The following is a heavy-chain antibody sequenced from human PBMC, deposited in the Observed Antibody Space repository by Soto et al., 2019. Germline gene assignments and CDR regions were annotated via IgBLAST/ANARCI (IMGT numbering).Heavy chain of an antibody. CDR2: ISGSGGST. Sequence: EEQLLESGGGLVQPGGSLRLPCAASGFTFSSYAMSWVRQAPGKGLEWVSGISGSGGSTYYADSVKGRFTISRDNSKNMVFLQRNSLRAEDTAVYYCAKYSGSHYYYYAMDVWGQGTTVTVSS. CDR3: AKYSGSHYYYYAMDV. D-gene: IGHD1-26*01. J-gene: IGHJ6*02. CDR1: GFTFSSYA. V-gene: IGHV3-23*01.